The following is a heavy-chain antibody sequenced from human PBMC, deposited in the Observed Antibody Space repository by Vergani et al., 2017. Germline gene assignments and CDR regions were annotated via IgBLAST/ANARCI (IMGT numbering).Heavy chain of an antibody. CDR3: ARVMGPTDAFDI. CDR1: GYTFTGYY. D-gene: IGHD3-10*01. V-gene: IGHV1-2*02. CDR2: INPNSGGP. Sequence: QVQLVQSGAEVKKPGASVKVSCKASGYTFTGYYMHWVRQAPGQGLEWMGWINPNSGGPNYAQKFKGRVTMTRDTSISAAYMELSRLRSDDTAVYYCARVMGPTDAFDIWGQGTMVTVSS. J-gene: IGHJ3*02.